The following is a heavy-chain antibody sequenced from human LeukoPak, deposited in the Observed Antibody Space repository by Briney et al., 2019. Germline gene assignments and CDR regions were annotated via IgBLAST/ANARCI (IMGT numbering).Heavy chain of an antibody. D-gene: IGHD6-13*01. J-gene: IGHJ4*02. V-gene: IGHV5-51*01. CDR2: IYPGDSDT. CDR3: ARKPGYSSSWYYFDY. Sequence: NRGESLKISCKGSGYSFTSYWIGWVRQMPGKGLEWMGIIYPGDSDTRYSPSFQGQVTISVDKSISTAYLQWSSLKASDTAMYYCARKPGYSSSWYYFDYWGQGTLVTVSS. CDR1: GYSFTSYW.